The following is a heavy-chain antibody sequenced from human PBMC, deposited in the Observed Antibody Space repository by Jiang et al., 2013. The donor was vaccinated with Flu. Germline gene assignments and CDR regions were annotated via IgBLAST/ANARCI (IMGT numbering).Heavy chain of an antibody. CDR2: XYYSGST. J-gene: IGHJ3*02. V-gene: IGHV4-59*13. CDR1: GGSISSYY. D-gene: IGHD3-22*01. CDR3: ATSYDSSGYSTMRNDAFDI. Sequence: KPSETLSLTCTVSGGSISSYYWSWIRQPPGKGLEWIGYXYYSGSTNYNPSLKSRVTISVDTSKNQFSLKLSSVTAADTAVYYCATSYDSSGYSTMRNDAFDIWGQGTMVTVSS.